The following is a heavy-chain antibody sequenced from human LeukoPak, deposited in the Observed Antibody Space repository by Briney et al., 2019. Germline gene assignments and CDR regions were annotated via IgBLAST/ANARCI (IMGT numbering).Heavy chain of an antibody. J-gene: IGHJ5*02. V-gene: IGHV4-4*07. D-gene: IGHD6-13*01. CDR3: ARGDSSWYFNWFDP. CDR1: GGSISSYH. CDR2: IYTSGST. Sequence: PSETLSLTCTVSGGSISSYHWSWIRQPAGKGLEWIGRIYTSGSTNYNPSLKSRVTMSVDTSKNQFSLKLGSVTAADTAVYYCARGDSSWYFNWFDPWGQGTLVTVSS.